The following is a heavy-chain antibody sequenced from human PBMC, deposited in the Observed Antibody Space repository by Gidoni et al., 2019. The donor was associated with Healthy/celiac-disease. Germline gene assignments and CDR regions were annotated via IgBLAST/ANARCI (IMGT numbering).Heavy chain of an antibody. J-gene: IGHJ5*02. V-gene: IGHV4-61*01. CDR2: SYYSGST. CDR1: GGSVSSGSYY. CDR3: ARDEIHYDFWSGFPNWFDP. Sequence: QVQLQESGPGLVKPSETLSLTCTVSGGSVSSGSYYWSWIRQPPGKGLEWIGYSYYSGSTNYNPSLKSRVTISVDTSKNQFSLKLSSVTAADTAVYYCARDEIHYDFWSGFPNWFDPWGQGTLVTVSS. D-gene: IGHD3-3*01.